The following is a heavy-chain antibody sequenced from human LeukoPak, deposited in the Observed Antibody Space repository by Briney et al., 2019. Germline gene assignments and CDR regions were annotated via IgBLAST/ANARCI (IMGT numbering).Heavy chain of an antibody. Sequence: ASVKVSCKASGYTFTGCYMHWVRQAPGQGLEWMGWISAYNGNTNYAQKLQGRVTMTTDTSTSTAYMEVRSQRSDDTAVYYCARDWDSMVRGVTPFDYWGQGTLVTVSS. V-gene: IGHV1-18*04. CDR2: ISAYNGNT. CDR3: ARDWDSMVRGVTPFDY. CDR1: GYTFTGCY. J-gene: IGHJ4*02. D-gene: IGHD3-10*01.